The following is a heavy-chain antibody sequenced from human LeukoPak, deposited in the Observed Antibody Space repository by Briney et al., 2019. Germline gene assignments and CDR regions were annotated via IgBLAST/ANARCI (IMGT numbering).Heavy chain of an antibody. CDR2: IYHSGST. V-gene: IGHV4-38-2*02. CDR3: ARGGGGVDYYDSSGTNEDY. J-gene: IGHJ4*02. Sequence: SETLSLTCTVSGGSISSYYWSWIRQPPGKGLEWIGSIYHSGSTYYNPSLKSRVTISVDTSKNQFSLKLSSVTAADTAVYYRARGGGGVDYYDSSGTNEDYWGQGTLVTVSS. D-gene: IGHD3-22*01. CDR1: GGSISSYY.